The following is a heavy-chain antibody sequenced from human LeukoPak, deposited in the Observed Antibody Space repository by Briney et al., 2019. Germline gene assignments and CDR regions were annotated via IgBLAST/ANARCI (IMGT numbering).Heavy chain of an antibody. J-gene: IGHJ4*02. CDR3: ARDGMGAWYGLDH. V-gene: IGHV3-21*01. D-gene: IGHD6-19*01. Sequence: PGGSLRLSCAASGFTFSSYNMNWVRQAPGKWLEWVSAISDSSRYIYYAGSVKGRFTISRDNTKNSLYLQINSLRAEDTAVYYGARDGMGAWYGLDHWGQGTLVTVSS. CDR2: ISDSSRYI. CDR1: GFTFSSYN.